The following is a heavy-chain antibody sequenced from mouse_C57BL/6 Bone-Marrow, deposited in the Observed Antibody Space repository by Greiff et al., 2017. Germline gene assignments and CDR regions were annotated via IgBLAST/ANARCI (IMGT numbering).Heavy chain of an antibody. D-gene: IGHD1-1*01. CDR2: SRNKANDYTT. V-gene: IGHV7-1*01. CDR1: GFTFSDFY. Sequence: EVQVVESGGGLVQSGRSLRLSCATSGFTFSDFYMEWVRQAPGKGLEWIAASRNKANDYTTEYSASVKGRFIVSRDTSQSILYLQMNALRAEDTAIYYCARDDAVVGYFDVWGTGTTVTVSS. CDR3: ARDDAVVGYFDV. J-gene: IGHJ1*03.